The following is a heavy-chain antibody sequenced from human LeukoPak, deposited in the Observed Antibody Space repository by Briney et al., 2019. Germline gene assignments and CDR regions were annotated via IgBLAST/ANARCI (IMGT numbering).Heavy chain of an antibody. V-gene: IGHV3-74*01. CDR2: INSDGTST. J-gene: IGHJ4*02. Sequence: GGSLRLSCAASGFTFSSYWMHWVRQAPGKGLVWVSRINSDGTSTNYADSVKGRFTVSRDNAKNTLYVQMNSLRVDDTAIYYCVKDSYYYDNSGYYYVKDHWGQGTLVTVSS. CDR1: GFTFSSYW. D-gene: IGHD3-22*01. CDR3: VKDSYYYDNSGYYYVKDH.